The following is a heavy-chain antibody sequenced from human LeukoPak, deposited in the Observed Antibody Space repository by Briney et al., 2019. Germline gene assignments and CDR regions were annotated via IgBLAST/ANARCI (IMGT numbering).Heavy chain of an antibody. J-gene: IGHJ4*02. CDR3: ARDTVSNAFDY. Sequence: PGGSLRLSCAASGFTVSSNYMTWVRQAPGKGLEWVSVVYTGGSTYSADSVKGRFTISRDNAKNSLYLQMNSLRAEDTAVYYCARDTVSNAFDYWGQGTLVTVSS. V-gene: IGHV3-53*01. D-gene: IGHD3-16*01. CDR2: VYTGGST. CDR1: GFTVSSNY.